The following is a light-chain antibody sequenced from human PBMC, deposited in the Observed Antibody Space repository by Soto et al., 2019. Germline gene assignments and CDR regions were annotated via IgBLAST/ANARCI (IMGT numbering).Light chain of an antibody. CDR3: QQYHYLWT. V-gene: IGKV1-5*03. J-gene: IGKJ1*01. Sequence: DTHMTQSPSTLSASVGDRVTITCRPSQSISSALAWYQLKTGKAPKVLIYEASSLQTGVPSRFSGSGAGTEITLTISSLQPDDFASYYWQQYHYLWTFGQGTRVEIK. CDR1: QSISSA. CDR2: EAS.